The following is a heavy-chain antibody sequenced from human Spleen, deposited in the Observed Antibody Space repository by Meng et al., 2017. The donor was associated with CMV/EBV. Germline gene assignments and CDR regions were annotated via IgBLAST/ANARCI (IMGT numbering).Heavy chain of an antibody. CDR3: ARHRHCSSTSCYFSYYYYGMDV. V-gene: IGHV4-39*01. D-gene: IGHD2-2*01. Sequence: SETLSLTCTVSGGSISSSSYYWGWIRQPPGKGLEWIGSIYYSGSTYYNPSLKSRVTISVDTSKNQFSLKLSSVTAADTAVYYCARHRHCSSTSCYFSYYYYGMDVWGQGTTVTSP. J-gene: IGHJ6*02. CDR2: IYYSGST. CDR1: GGSISSSSYY.